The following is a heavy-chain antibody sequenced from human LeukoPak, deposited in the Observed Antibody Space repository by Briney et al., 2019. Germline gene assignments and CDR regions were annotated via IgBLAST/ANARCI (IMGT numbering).Heavy chain of an antibody. V-gene: IGHV1-2*02. J-gene: IGHJ5*02. CDR1: AYTFTAYY. CDR3: ARLKSTISSGWFDP. D-gene: IGHD6-6*01. Sequence: GASVKVSCKASAYTFTAYYMHWVRQAPGQGLEWMGWINPNSGGTSYAQKFQGRVTMTRDTSISTVYMELSRLRSDDTAVYYCARLKSTISSGWFDPWGQGTLVTVSS. CDR2: INPNSGGT.